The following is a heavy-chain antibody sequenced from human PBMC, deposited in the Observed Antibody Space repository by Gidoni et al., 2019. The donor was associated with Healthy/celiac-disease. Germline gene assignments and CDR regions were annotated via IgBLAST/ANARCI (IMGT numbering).Heavy chain of an antibody. J-gene: IGHJ4*02. Sequence: QVQLQQWGAGLLKPSETLSLTCAVYGGSFSGYYWSGIRQPPGKGLEWIGEINHSGSPNYNPSLKSRVTISVDTSKTQFSLKLSSVTAADTAVYYCAREYCSSTSCWYYFDYWGQGTLVTVSS. CDR3: AREYCSSTSCWYYFDY. V-gene: IGHV4-34*01. CDR1: GGSFSGYY. D-gene: IGHD2-2*01. CDR2: INHSGSP.